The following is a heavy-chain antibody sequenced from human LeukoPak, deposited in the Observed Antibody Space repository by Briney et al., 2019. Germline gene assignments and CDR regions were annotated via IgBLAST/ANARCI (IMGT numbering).Heavy chain of an antibody. V-gene: IGHV2-5*02. Sequence: SGPTLVKPAQTLTLTCTFSGFSLGTSAVGVGWIRQPPGKALEWLALIYWEDDRRYSPSLKSRLSITKDTSKNQVVLTMINMDPVDTATYYCAHRRVGYTTTWPFDYWGQGTLVTVSS. D-gene: IGHD5-12*01. CDR3: AHRRVGYTTTWPFDY. J-gene: IGHJ4*02. CDR1: GFSLGTSAVG. CDR2: IYWEDDR.